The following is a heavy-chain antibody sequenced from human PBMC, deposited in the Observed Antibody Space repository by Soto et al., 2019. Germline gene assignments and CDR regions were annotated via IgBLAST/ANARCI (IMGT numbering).Heavy chain of an antibody. CDR3: ARGPPYYDFWSGYSYYFDY. D-gene: IGHD3-3*01. J-gene: IGHJ4*02. CDR2: MYYSGST. Sequence: SETLSLTCTVSGGSISSTSHYWTWIRQPPGKGLEWIGSMYYSGSTYYDPSLKSRVTISVDTSKNQFSLKLSSVTAADTAMYYCARGPPYYDFWSGYSYYFDYWGEGTLVTVSS. V-gene: IGHV4-39*01. CDR1: GGSISSTSHY.